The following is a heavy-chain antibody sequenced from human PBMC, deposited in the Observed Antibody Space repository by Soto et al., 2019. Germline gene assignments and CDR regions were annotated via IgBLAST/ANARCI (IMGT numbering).Heavy chain of an antibody. CDR3: ARDNYDSSGYQYYFDY. D-gene: IGHD3-22*01. CDR2: IYYSGST. CDR1: GGSISSGGYY. J-gene: IGHJ4*02. Sequence: SETLSLTCTVSGGSISSGGYYWSWIRQNPGKGLEWIGYIYYSGSTYYNPSLKSRVTISVDTSKNQFSLKLSSVTAADTAVYYCARDNYDSSGYQYYFDYWGQGTLVTVSS. V-gene: IGHV4-31*03.